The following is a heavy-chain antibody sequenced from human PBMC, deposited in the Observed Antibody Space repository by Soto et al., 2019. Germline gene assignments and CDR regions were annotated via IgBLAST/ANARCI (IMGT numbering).Heavy chain of an antibody. Sequence: QVQLQQWGAGLVKPSETLSLSCAVYGQSFSGHSWAWIRQPPGKGLEWIGEINERGSTYYNPSLKSRVTISTATSKNQFSLKLSSVSAADTAAYFCARGSGIVALPGELEDVNYDYWGQGTLVNVSS. CDR3: ARGSGIVALPGELEDVNYDY. J-gene: IGHJ4*02. V-gene: IGHV4-34*01. CDR2: INERGST. CDR1: GQSFSGHS. D-gene: IGHD1-1*01.